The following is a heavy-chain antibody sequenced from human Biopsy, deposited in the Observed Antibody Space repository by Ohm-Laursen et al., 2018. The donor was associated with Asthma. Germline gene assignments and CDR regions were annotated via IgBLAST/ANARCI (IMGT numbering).Heavy chain of an antibody. D-gene: IGHD6-13*01. V-gene: IGHV3-30*01. CDR2: ISYDGHNQ. Sequence: SLRLSCSASGFTFSNYAMHWVRQTPGRGLEWLSSISYDGHNQHYADSVKGRFTISRDNSKNTVSLEMNSLRRDDTAVYFCARATVAAAGNDWGQGTLVTVSS. CDR1: GFTFSNYA. J-gene: IGHJ4*02. CDR3: ARATVAAAGND.